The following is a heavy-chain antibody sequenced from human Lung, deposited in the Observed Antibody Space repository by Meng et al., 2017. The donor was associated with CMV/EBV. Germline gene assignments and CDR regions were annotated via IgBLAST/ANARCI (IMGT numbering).Heavy chain of an antibody. J-gene: IGHJ4*02. D-gene: IGHD5-24*01. CDR2: IYFSGNT. Sequence: QLQLQESGPGQVQPSETLSLTCSVSGGSISSSSYYRGWIRQSPGKGLEWIGSIYFSGNTYYNPSLKSRVTMSVGTAQNKFSLTLRSVTAADTAVYYCVTETGYNYDNWGQGALVTVSS. CDR1: GGSISSSSYY. V-gene: IGHV4-39*07. CDR3: VTETGYNYDN.